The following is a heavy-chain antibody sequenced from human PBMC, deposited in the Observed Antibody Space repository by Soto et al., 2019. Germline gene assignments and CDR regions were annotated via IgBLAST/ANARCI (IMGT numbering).Heavy chain of an antibody. V-gene: IGHV3-23*01. D-gene: IGHD2-2*01. CDR2: ITGGGGGRT. Sequence: GGSLRLSCAASGFTFTNYAMNWVRQAPGKGLEWVSTITGGGGGRTNYANSVKGRFTISRDNSKNTLHLQMNNLRAEDKAVYYCAKQPAFIRTFDYGGQGARVTVSS. J-gene: IGHJ4*02. CDR1: GFTFTNYA. CDR3: AKQPAFIRTFDY.